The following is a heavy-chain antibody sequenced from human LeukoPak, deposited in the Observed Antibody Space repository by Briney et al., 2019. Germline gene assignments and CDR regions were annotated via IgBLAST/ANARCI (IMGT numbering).Heavy chain of an antibody. CDR1: GGSISSYY. CDR2: IYTSGST. V-gene: IGHV4-4*07. D-gene: IGHD3-10*01. CDR3: ASTILWFGEPGAFYI. Sequence: SETLSLTCTVSGGSISSYYWSWIRQPAGKGLEWIGRIYTSGSTNYNPSLKSRVTMSVDTSKNQFSLKLSSVTAADTAVYYCASTILWFGEPGAFYIWGQGTMVTVSS. J-gene: IGHJ3*02.